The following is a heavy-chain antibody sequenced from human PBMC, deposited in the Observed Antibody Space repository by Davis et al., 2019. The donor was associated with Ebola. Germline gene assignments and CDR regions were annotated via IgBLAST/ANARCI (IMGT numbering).Heavy chain of an antibody. CDR3: ARVYNWGFDF. D-gene: IGHD1-20*01. CDR2: ISGGYT. V-gene: IGHV3-48*02. Sequence: GESLKISCAASGFTFSSYWMNWVRQAPGKGLEWVAYISGGYTYYAESVKGRFTISRDSAKDSLYLHMDSLRDDDTAVYYCARVYNWGFDFWGQGTLVTVSS. J-gene: IGHJ4*02. CDR1: GFTFSSYW.